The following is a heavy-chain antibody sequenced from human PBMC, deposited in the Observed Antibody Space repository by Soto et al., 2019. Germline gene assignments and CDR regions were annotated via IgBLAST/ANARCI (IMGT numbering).Heavy chain of an antibody. V-gene: IGHV4-59*01. J-gene: IGHJ6*02. Sequence: SETLSLTCTVSGGSISGYCYSWVRQPPGQGLEWIGYIYYSGSTNYNPSLKSRVTISVDTSKNQFSLKLSSVTAADTAVYYCARDGYYYNSSWSCYRHSYGMDVWGQGTTVTVSS. CDR2: IYYSGST. CDR1: GGSISGYC. D-gene: IGHD3-10*01. CDR3: ARDGYYYNSSWSCYRHSYGMDV.